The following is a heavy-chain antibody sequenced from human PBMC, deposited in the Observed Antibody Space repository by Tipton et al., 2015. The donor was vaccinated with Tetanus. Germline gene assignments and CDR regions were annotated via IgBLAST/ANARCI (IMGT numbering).Heavy chain of an antibody. CDR2: IYHNGGT. CDR1: GDSISSAGYS. Sequence: TLSLTCAVSGDSISSAGYSWSWIRQPPGKGLEWIGFIYHNGGTYYNPSLKSRATISVDTSNNQFSLKLNSVTAADTAVYYCARLASYSNHLDAWGQGALVTVSS. D-gene: IGHD4-11*01. J-gene: IGHJ4*02. CDR3: ARLASYSNHLDA. V-gene: IGHV4-30-2*05.